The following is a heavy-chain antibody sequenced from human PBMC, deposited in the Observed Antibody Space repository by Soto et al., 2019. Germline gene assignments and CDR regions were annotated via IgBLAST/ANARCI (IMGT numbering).Heavy chain of an antibody. V-gene: IGHV3-23*01. CDR2: IGANGANR. J-gene: IGHJ4*02. Sequence: VQVLESGGGLVQPGESLRLSCAASGFTFSNYAMCWARQAPGKGLEWVSSIGANGANRYYAESVRGRFSISRDNSKNILYLQMNSLRADDTAVYYCAKPPDFSDDWGQGTLVTVSS. CDR1: GFTFSNYA. CDR3: AKPPDFSDD.